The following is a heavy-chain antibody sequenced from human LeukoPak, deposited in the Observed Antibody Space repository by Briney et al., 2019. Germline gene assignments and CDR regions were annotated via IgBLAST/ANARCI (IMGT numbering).Heavy chain of an antibody. V-gene: IGHV4-39*01. Sequence: TPSETLSLTCTVSGGSISSSSYYWGWIRQPPGKGLEWIGSIYYSGSTYYNPSLKSRVTISVDTSKNQFSLKLSSVTAADTAVYYCARQGLGRGYSGYDQRRPDYWGQGTLVTVSS. CDR2: IYYSGST. CDR3: ARQGLGRGYSGYDQRRPDY. CDR1: GGSISSSSYY. J-gene: IGHJ4*02. D-gene: IGHD5-12*01.